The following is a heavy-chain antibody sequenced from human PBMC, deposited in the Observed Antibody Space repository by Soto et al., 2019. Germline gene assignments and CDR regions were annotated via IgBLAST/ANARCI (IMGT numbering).Heavy chain of an antibody. V-gene: IGHV4-31*03. D-gene: IGHD3-22*01. J-gene: IGHJ3*02. CDR2: IYYSGST. CDR3: ARFSSGYYYDALDI. CDR1: GGSISSGGYY. Sequence: QVQLQESGPGLVKPSQTLSLTCTVSGGSISSGGYYWSWIRQHPGKGLEWIGYIYYSGSTYYNPSLKSRVTISVDTSKNQFSLKLSSVTAADTAVYYCARFSSGYYYDALDIWGQGTMVTVSS.